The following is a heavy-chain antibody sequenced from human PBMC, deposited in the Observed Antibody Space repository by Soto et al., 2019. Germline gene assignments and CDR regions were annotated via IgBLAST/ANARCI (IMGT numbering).Heavy chain of an antibody. CDR1: GGSISSGGYY. CDR2: IYYSGST. J-gene: IGHJ4*02. V-gene: IGHV4-31*03. CDR3: ARDRWDYYDSSGYLDY. D-gene: IGHD3-22*01. Sequence: PSETLSLKCTVSGGSISSGGYYWSWIRQHPGKGLEWIGYIYYSGSTYYNPSLKSRVTISVDTSKNQSSLKLSSVTAADTAVYYCARDRWDYYDSSGYLDYWGQGTLVTVSS.